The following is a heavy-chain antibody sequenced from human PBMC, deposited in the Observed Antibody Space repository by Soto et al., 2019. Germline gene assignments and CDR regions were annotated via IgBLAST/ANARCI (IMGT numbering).Heavy chain of an antibody. V-gene: IGHV3-23*01. J-gene: IGHJ4*02. CDR2: LSGSGGST. CDR1: GFTFSSYA. Sequence: EVQLLESGGGLVQPGGSLRLSCAASGFTFSSYAMSWVRQAPGKGLEWVSALSGSGGSTYYADSVKGRFTISRDNSKTTLHLQMNSLRAEDTAVYYCAKVNPVEGSGFYWGQGTLVTVSS. D-gene: IGHD3-10*01. CDR3: AKVNPVEGSGFY.